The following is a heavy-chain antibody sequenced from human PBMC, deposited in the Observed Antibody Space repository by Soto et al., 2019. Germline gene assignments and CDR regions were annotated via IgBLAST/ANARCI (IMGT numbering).Heavy chain of an antibody. J-gene: IGHJ6*03. V-gene: IGHV3-49*03. D-gene: IGHD3-9*01. CDR1: GFTFGDYA. Sequence: GGSLRLSCTASGFTFGDYAMSWFRQAPGKGLEWVGFIRSKAYGGTTEYAASVKGRFTISRDDSKSIAYLQMNSLKTEDTAVYYCTREALGDDILTGYYYYYYYMDVWGKGTTVTVSS. CDR2: IRSKAYGGTT. CDR3: TREALGDDILTGYYYYYYYMDV.